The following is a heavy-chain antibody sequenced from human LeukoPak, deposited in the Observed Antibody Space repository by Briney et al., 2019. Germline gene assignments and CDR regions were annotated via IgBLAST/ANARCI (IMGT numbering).Heavy chain of an antibody. Sequence: SETLSLTXTVSGGSISNYYWSWIRQPPGKGLEWIGYIYYSGSTNYNPSLKSRVTISVDTSKNQFSLKLSSVTAADTAVYYCARFQSGYPYDYWGQGTLVTVSS. CDR1: GGSISNYY. CDR3: ARFQSGYPYDY. D-gene: IGHD3-3*01. CDR2: IYYSGST. J-gene: IGHJ4*02. V-gene: IGHV4-59*01.